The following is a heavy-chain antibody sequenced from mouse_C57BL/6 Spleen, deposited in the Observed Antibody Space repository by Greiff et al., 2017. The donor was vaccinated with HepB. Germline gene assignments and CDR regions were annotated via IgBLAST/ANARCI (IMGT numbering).Heavy chain of an antibody. CDR3: ARTNYYYGSSYVYWYFDV. J-gene: IGHJ1*03. CDR1: GYTFTSYW. D-gene: IGHD1-1*01. CDR2: IDPSDSET. Sequence: VQLQQPGAELVRPGSSVKLSCKASGYTFTSYWMHWVKQRPIQGLEWIGNIDPSDSETLYNQKFKDKATLTVDKSSSTAYMQLSSLTSEDSAVYYCARTNYYYGSSYVYWYFDVWGTGTTVTVSS. V-gene: IGHV1-52*01.